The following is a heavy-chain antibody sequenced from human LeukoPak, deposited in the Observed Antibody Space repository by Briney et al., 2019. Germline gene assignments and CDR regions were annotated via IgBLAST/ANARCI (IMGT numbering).Heavy chain of an antibody. Sequence: SETLCLTCTVSGGSISSSGYYWGWIRQPPGKGLEWSGQIYFSGSTNYNPSLKSRLTITEDTSKNQFSLALSSVTAADPPVYYCARGVDDYGDYPSYYYYYYMDVWGKGTTGTISS. CDR3: ARGVDDYGDYPSYYYYYYMDV. CDR2: IYFSGST. D-gene: IGHD4-17*01. CDR1: GGSISSSGYY. V-gene: IGHV4-61*05. J-gene: IGHJ6*03.